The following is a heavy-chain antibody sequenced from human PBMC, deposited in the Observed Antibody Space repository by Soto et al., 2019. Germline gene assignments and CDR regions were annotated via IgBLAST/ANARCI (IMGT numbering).Heavy chain of an antibody. Sequence: QVQLVQSGAEVKKPGSSVKVSCKASGGTFSSYAISWVRQAPGQGLEWMGGIIPIFGTANYAQKFQGRVTITADESTSKAYMALSSLRSEDTAVYYCARRDIVVVPAAKYAFDIWGQGTMVTVSS. CDR3: ARRDIVVVPAAKYAFDI. CDR1: GGTFSSYA. CDR2: IIPIFGTA. V-gene: IGHV1-69*01. D-gene: IGHD2-2*01. J-gene: IGHJ3*02.